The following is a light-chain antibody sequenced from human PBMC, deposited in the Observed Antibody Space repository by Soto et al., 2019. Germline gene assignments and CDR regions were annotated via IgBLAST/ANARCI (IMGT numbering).Light chain of an antibody. CDR3: RQYDTSPYS. CDR2: GAS. V-gene: IGKV3-20*01. Sequence: EIVLTQSPDTLSLSPGEGVTLSCRASETVRDYLAWHQQQPGQAPRLLIFGASTRASGIPDRFSGSGSGTYPSLSMYILEPDDCVYYYCRQYDTSPYSVGQGTKLEIK. CDR1: ETVRDY. J-gene: IGKJ2*01.